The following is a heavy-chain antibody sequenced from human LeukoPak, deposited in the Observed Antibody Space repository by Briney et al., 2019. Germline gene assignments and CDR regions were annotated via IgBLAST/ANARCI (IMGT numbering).Heavy chain of an antibody. J-gene: IGHJ3*02. CDR1: GGSISSYY. D-gene: IGHD3-9*01. Sequence: PSETLSLTCTVSGGSISSYYWSWIRQPPGKGLEWIGYIYYSGSTNYNPSLKSRVTISVDTSKNQFSLKLSSVTAADTAVYYCARVLRYFDWLGDAFDIWGQGTMVTVSS. CDR3: ARVLRYFDWLGDAFDI. CDR2: IYYSGST. V-gene: IGHV4-59*08.